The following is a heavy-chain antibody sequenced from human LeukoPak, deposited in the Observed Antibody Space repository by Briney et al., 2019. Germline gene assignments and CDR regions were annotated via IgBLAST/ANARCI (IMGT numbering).Heavy chain of an antibody. CDR1: GFTFSNYW. J-gene: IGHJ4*02. D-gene: IGHD4-23*01. V-gene: IGHV3-7*01. CDR2: IKQDGSET. Sequence: GGSLRLSCAASGFTFSNYWMSWVRQAPGKGLEWVANIKQDGSETYYVDSVKGRFIISRDNAKNSLYLQMNSLRGEDTAVYYCAREVTPFYWGQGTLVTVSS. CDR3: AREVTPFY.